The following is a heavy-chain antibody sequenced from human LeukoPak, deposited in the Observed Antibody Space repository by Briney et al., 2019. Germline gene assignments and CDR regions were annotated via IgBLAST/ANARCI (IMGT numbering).Heavy chain of an antibody. CDR2: ISGSGGST. CDR3: AKGMSSGWYLFDY. CDR1: GFTFTNYA. J-gene: IGHJ4*02. D-gene: IGHD6-19*01. V-gene: IGHV3-23*01. Sequence: GGSLRLSCAASGFTFTNYAMSWVRQAPGKGLEWVSAISGSGGSTYYADSVKGRFTISRDNSKNTLYLQMNSLRAEDTAVYYCAKGMSSGWYLFDYWGQGTLVTVSS.